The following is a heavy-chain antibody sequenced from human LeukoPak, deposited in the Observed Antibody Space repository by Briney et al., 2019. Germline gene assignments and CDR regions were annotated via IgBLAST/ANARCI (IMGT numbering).Heavy chain of an antibody. V-gene: IGHV3-33*01. Sequence: GGSLRLSCAASGFTFSSYGMHWIRQAPGKGLEWVAVIWYDGSNKYYADSVKGRFTISRDNSKNTLYLQMNSLRAEDTAVYYCARDLGYGGNSANFDYWGQGTLVTVPS. CDR3: ARDLGYGGNSANFDY. J-gene: IGHJ4*02. CDR2: IWYDGSNK. D-gene: IGHD4-23*01. CDR1: GFTFSSYG.